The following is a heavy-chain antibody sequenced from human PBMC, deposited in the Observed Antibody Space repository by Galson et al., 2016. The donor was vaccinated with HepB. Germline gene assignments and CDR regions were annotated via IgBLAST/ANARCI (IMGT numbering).Heavy chain of an antibody. CDR2: INPNNGGT. CDR1: GYTFTGYS. V-gene: IGHV1-2*02. Sequence: SVKVSCKASGYTFTGYSMHWVRQAPGQGLEWMGWINPNNGGTNYAQKFQGRVTMTRDTSMNTAYMELIRLRSDDTAVYYCAREADLTCPINRYSAFDRWGPGTLVTVSS. J-gene: IGHJ5*02. CDR3: AREADLTCPINRYSAFDR. D-gene: IGHD2-21*01.